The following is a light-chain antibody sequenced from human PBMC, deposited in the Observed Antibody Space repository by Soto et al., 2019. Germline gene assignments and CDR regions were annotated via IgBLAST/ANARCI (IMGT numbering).Light chain of an antibody. CDR3: QQYINWPRT. J-gene: IGKJ1*01. CDR1: ESVSSY. V-gene: IGKV3-15*01. CDR2: GTF. Sequence: EIVMTQSPATLSVSLGESATIACRASESVSSYLAWYQQKPGQAPRLLIYGTFSRASGVPARFSGSGSGTEFTLTISSLQSGDLAVYHCQQYINWPRTFGQGTKVEIK.